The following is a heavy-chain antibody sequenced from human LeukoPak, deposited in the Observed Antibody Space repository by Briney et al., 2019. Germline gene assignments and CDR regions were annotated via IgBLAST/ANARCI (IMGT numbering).Heavy chain of an antibody. Sequence: QPGGSLRLSCAASGFTFSSYAMSWVRQAPGKGLEWVSVITGGGGNTYYADSVKGRFTISRDNSKNTLYLQMNSLRAEDTAVYYCAKGRETTRTGIDYWGQGALVTVSS. CDR3: AKGRETTRTGIDY. CDR1: GFTFSSYA. D-gene: IGHD4-17*01. CDR2: ITGGGGNT. V-gene: IGHV3-23*01. J-gene: IGHJ4*02.